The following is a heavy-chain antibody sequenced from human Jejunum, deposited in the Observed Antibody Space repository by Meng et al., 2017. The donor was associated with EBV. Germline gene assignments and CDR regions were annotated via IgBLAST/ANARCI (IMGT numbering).Heavy chain of an antibody. CDR2: MSPDNGDT. V-gene: IGHV1-8*01. CDR3: ARGDGYNLY. J-gene: IGHJ4*02. D-gene: IGHD5-24*01. CDR1: GYTFTTHH. Sequence: QVQLVQSGAEVKKPGASVKVSCKASGYTFTTHHINWVRQATGQGLEYMGWMSPDNGDTGYAQNFQGRLTMTRDISISTAYMELSSLTSDDTAVYYCARGDGYNLYWGQGTLVTVFS.